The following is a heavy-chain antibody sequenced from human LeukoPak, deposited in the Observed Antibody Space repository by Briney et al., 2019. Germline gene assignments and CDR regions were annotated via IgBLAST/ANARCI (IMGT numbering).Heavy chain of an antibody. Sequence: SGTLSLTCAVSGDSISSPKWWSWVRQPPGKGLEWIGEVYHSGSANYNPSVKSRVTISVDKSKNQFSLRLTSATAADAAVHYCARDLRGIVAPPRWGQGTLVSVSS. CDR1: GDSISSPKW. D-gene: IGHD2-15*01. V-gene: IGHV4-4*02. CDR2: VYHSGSA. J-gene: IGHJ4*02. CDR3: ARDLRGIVAPPR.